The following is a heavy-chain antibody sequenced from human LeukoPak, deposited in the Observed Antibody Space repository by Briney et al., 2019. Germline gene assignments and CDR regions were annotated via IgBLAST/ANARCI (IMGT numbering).Heavy chain of an antibody. Sequence: KSGGSLRLSCAASGFTFSDYYMSWIRQAPGKGLEWVSYISSSGSTIYYADSVKGRFTISRDNAKNSLYLQMNSLRAEDTAVYYCAKDLITGRGIDYWGQGTLVTVSS. V-gene: IGHV3-11*04. D-gene: IGHD1-14*01. CDR1: GFTFSDYY. CDR3: AKDLITGRGIDY. CDR2: ISSSGSTI. J-gene: IGHJ4*02.